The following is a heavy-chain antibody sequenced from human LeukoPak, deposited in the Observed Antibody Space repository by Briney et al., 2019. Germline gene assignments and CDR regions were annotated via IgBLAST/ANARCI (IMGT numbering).Heavy chain of an antibody. Sequence: ASVKVSCKVSGYTLIELSMHWVRQAPGKGVEWRGGFDPEDGETIYAHKFQGRVTMTEDTSTDTAYMELSSLRSEDTAVYYCATSAYKWNYGWFDPWGQGTLVTVSS. V-gene: IGHV1-24*01. D-gene: IGHD1-7*01. CDR2: FDPEDGET. CDR1: GYTLIELS. CDR3: ATSAYKWNYGWFDP. J-gene: IGHJ5*02.